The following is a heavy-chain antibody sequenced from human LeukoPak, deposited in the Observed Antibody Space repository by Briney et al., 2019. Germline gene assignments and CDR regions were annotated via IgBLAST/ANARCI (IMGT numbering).Heavy chain of an antibody. J-gene: IGHJ4*02. D-gene: IGHD3-10*01. CDR2: INQGGSDK. CDR1: GFTFSSYW. V-gene: IGHV3-7*01. Sequence: GGSLRLSCTASGFTFSSYWMSWVRQAPGKGLECVANINQGGSDKYYVDSVTGRFTISRDNAKDSVYLQMNSLRAEDTAVYYCVSGSESYGGYWGQGSLVSVSS. CDR3: VSGSESYGGY.